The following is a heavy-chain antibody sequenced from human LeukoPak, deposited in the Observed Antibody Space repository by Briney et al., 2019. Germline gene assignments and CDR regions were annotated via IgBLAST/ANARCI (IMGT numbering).Heavy chain of an antibody. J-gene: IGHJ6*03. Sequence: GGSLRLSCAASGFTFSSYWMSWVRQAPGKGLEWVANIKEDGSEKYYVDSVKGRFTISRDNAKNSLYLQMNSLRADDTAVYYCAKAHDDSSGYYYGYYYYYMDVWGKGTTVTVSS. D-gene: IGHD3-22*01. CDR1: GFTFSSYW. CDR3: AKAHDDSSGYYYGYYYYYMDV. CDR2: IKEDGSEK. V-gene: IGHV3-7*01.